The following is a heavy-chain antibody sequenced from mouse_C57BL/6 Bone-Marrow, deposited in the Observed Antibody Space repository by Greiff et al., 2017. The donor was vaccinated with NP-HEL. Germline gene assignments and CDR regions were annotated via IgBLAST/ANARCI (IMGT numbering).Heavy chain of an antibody. J-gene: IGHJ3*01. D-gene: IGHD2-1*01. Sequence: VQLKESGAELVRPGASVKLSCTASGFNIKDDYMHWVKQRPEQGLEWIGWIDPENGDTEYASKFQGKATITADTSSNTAYLQLSSLTSEDTAVYYCTTSYGNYAWFAYWGQGTLVTVSA. CDR1: GFNIKDDY. V-gene: IGHV14-4*01. CDR2: IDPENGDT. CDR3: TTSYGNYAWFAY.